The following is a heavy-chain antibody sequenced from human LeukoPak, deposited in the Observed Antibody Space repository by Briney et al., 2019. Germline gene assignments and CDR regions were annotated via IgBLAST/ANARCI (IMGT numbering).Heavy chain of an antibody. J-gene: IGHJ5*02. D-gene: IGHD6-19*01. CDR3: ARESRQQWLVKYNWFDP. V-gene: IGHV7-4-1*02. Sequence: GASVKVSCKASGYTFTSYAMNWVRQAPGQGREWMGWINTNTGNPTYAQGFTGRFVFSLDTSVSTAYLQISSLKAEDTAVYYCARESRQQWLVKYNWFDPWGQGTLVTVSS. CDR2: INTNTGNP. CDR1: GYTFTSYA.